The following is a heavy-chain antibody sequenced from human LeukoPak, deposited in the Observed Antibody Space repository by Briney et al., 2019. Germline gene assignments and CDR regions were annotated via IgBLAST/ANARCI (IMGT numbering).Heavy chain of an antibody. CDR3: AKDRGFGESIFQH. D-gene: IGHD3-10*01. V-gene: IGHV3-23*01. Sequence: GGSLRLSCTASAISFSTYAMTWLRQAPGKGLEWVSSIHGSGGGTNYADSVKGRFTISRDNSKNTLYLQMNSLRAEDTAVYYCAKDRGFGESIFQHWGQGTLVTVSS. J-gene: IGHJ1*01. CDR1: AISFSTYA. CDR2: IHGSGGGT.